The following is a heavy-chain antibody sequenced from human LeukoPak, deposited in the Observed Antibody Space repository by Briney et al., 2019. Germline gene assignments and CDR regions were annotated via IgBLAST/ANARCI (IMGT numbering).Heavy chain of an antibody. J-gene: IGHJ6*02. Sequence: TGGSLRLSCAASGFTFSGYSLTWVRQAPGKGLEWVSSISNTGSYTYYLDSVKGRFTISRDNAKNSLYLQMDSLRAEDTAVYYCVREVVIVPDYYYYGMDVWGQGTTVTVSS. CDR2: ISNTGSYT. CDR1: GFTFSGYS. V-gene: IGHV3-21*04. D-gene: IGHD2/OR15-2a*01. CDR3: VREVVIVPDYYYYGMDV.